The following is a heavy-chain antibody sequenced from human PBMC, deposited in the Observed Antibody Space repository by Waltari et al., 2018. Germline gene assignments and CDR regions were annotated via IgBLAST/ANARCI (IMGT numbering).Heavy chain of an antibody. CDR3: ATYIVASVGTAAFDV. D-gene: IGHD2-21*01. Sequence: GLIRNPPGQGREWIVTISYNGATQSSLSRKSRVTISRDTSKNQLSLKLGSVTAADTGVYYCATYIVASVGTAAFDVWGQGTMVTVSS. CDR2: ISYNGAT. J-gene: IGHJ3*01. V-gene: IGHV4-39*01.